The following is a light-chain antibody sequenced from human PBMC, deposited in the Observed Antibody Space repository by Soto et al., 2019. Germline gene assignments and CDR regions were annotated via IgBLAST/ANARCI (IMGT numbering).Light chain of an antibody. J-gene: IGKJ1*01. V-gene: IGKV1-8*01. CDR1: QGIGNN. CDR2: GAS. CDR3: QHYYSHPPT. Sequence: AIRMTQSPSSFSASTGARVTITCRASQGIGNNLAWYQRKPGRAPKLLISGASTLQIGVPSRFSGSGSGTEFNLTINDLQSEDFAIYYCQHYYSHPPTFGQGTSVEIK.